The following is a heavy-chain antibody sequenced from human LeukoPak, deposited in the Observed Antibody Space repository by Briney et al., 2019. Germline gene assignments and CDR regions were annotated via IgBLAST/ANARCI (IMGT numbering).Heavy chain of an antibody. V-gene: IGHV3-74*01. CDR1: GFTFSSYW. CDR3: ARPRGWGHCSDTSCPGWYFDL. D-gene: IGHD2-2*01. CDR2: INSDGSGT. Sequence: GGSLRLSCAVSGFTFSSYWMHWVRQAPGKGLVWVSRINSDGSGTNYADSVKGRFTISRDNAKNTLYLQMNSLRAEDTAVYYCARPRGWGHCSDTSCPGWYFDLWGRGTLVTVSS. J-gene: IGHJ2*01.